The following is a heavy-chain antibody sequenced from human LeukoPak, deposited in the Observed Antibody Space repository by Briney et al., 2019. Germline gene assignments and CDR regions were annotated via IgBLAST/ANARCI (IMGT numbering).Heavy chain of an antibody. D-gene: IGHD3-22*01. J-gene: IGHJ3*02. CDR3: ARWGDGTMIAQKAASDI. V-gene: IGHV3-74*01. CDR1: GFTFSSYW. CDR2: INSDGSSK. Sequence: GGSLRLSCAASGFTFSSYWMHWVRQAPGKGLVWVSRINSDGSSKNYADSVKGRFTISRDNAKNTLYLQMNSLRAEDTAVYYCARWGDGTMIAQKAASDIWGQGTMVTVSA.